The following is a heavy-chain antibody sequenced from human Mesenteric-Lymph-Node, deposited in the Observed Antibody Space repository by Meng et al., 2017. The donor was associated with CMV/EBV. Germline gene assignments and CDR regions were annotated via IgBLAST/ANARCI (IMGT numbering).Heavy chain of an antibody. CDR1: GFTFSNFD. J-gene: IGHJ4*02. CDR2: ITYDGSRR. Sequence: GESLKISCAASGFTFSNFDMYWVRQAPDKGLEWVAFITYDGSRRYYADSVKGRFTISRDNSKNTVYLQMNSLSPEDTAVYYCAKSSISWSDFDYWGQGILVTVSS. V-gene: IGHV3-30*02. D-gene: IGHD6-13*01. CDR3: AKSSISWSDFDY.